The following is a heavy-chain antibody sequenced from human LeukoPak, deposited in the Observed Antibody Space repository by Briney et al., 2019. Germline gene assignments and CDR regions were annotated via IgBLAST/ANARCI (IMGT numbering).Heavy chain of an antibody. D-gene: IGHD3-22*01. Sequence: GGSLRLSCAASGFTFSTYSMNWVRQAPGKGLEWVSYISSSTSTIYYADSVKGRFTISRDNAKNSLYLQMNSLRAEDTAVYYCARGSGYYLGNYWGQGTLVTVSS. CDR3: ARGSGYYLGNY. J-gene: IGHJ4*02. V-gene: IGHV3-48*01. CDR1: GFTFSTYS. CDR2: ISSSTSTI.